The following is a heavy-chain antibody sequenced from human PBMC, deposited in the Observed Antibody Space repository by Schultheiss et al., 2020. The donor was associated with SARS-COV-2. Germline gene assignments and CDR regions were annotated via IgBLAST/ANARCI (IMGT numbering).Heavy chain of an antibody. CDR2: ISAYNGNT. CDR3: ARDLDSEHAGTGFDY. CDR1: GYTFTSYG. D-gene: IGHD1-1*01. Sequence: ASVKVSCKASGYTFTSYGISWVRQAPGQGLEWMGWISAYNGNTNYAQKLQGRVTMTTDTSTSTAYMELRSLRSDDTAVYYCARDLDSEHAGTGFDYWGQGTLVTVSS. J-gene: IGHJ4*02. V-gene: IGHV1-18*01.